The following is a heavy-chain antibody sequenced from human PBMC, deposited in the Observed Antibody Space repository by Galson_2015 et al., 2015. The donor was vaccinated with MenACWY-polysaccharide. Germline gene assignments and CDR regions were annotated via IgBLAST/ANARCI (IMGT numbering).Heavy chain of an antibody. CDR1: GFTFSSYA. CDR3: AGTLPPLEHLFDY. J-gene: IGHJ4*02. D-gene: IGHD1-1*01. V-gene: IGHV3-30-3*01. Sequence: SLRLSCAASGFTFSSYAMHWVRQAPGKGLEWVAVISYDGSNKYYADSVKGRFTISRDNSKNTLYLQMNSLRAEDTAVYYCAGTLPPLEHLFDYWGQGTLVTVSS. CDR2: ISYDGSNK.